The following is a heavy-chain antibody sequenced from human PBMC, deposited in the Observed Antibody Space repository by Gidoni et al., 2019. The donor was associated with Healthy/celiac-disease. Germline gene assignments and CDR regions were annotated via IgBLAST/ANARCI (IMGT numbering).Heavy chain of an antibody. Sequence: EVQLVESGGGLVKPGGSLRLSCAASGVTFSSYSMNWVRQAPGKGLEWVSSISSSSSYIYYADSVKGRFTISRDNAKNSLYLQMNSLRAEDTAVYYCARDGYNFSPWTFDYWGQGTLVTVSS. CDR3: ARDGYNFSPWTFDY. CDR2: ISSSSSYI. CDR1: GVTFSSYS. V-gene: IGHV3-21*01. D-gene: IGHD5-12*01. J-gene: IGHJ4*02.